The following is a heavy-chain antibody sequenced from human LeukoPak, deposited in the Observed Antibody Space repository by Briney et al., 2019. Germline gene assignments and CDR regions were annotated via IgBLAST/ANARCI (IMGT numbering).Heavy chain of an antibody. D-gene: IGHD2-2*01. J-gene: IGHJ4*02. Sequence: GGSLRLSCTASGFTFSDYWMTWVRKAPGKGLEWVANIKQDGSAKYYVDSVKGRFTISRDNAKNSLYLQMDSLRVEDTATYYCARWRGSTSERSDYWGQGTLVTVSS. CDR3: ARWRGSTSERSDY. V-gene: IGHV3-7*01. CDR2: IKQDGSAK. CDR1: GFTFSDYW.